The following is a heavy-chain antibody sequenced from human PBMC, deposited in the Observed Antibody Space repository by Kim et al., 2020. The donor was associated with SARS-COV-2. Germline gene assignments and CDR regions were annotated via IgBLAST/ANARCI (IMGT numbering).Heavy chain of an antibody. CDR3: ARGRRIISSRNWFDP. Sequence: SEMSLTCAVYGGSFSGYYWSWIRQPPGKGLEWIGEINHSGSTNYNPSLKSRVTISVDTSKNQFSLKLSSVTAADTAVYYCARGRRIISSRNWFDPWGQGTLVTVSS. D-gene: IGHD3-10*01. V-gene: IGHV4-34*01. CDR1: GGSFSGYY. J-gene: IGHJ5*02. CDR2: INHSGST.